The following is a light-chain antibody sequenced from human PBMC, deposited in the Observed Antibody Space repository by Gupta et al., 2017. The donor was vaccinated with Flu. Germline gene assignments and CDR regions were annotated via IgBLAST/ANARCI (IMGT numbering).Light chain of an antibody. CDR1: QDIRND. V-gene: IGKV1-17*01. CDR3: LYHHFYEIS. Sequence: GDRVIITCRASQDIRNDLGWYQQKPGKAPERLIDDAYSLQSGVPPRFSGSGSGTEFTLTISSLQPEDFATYFCLYHHFYEISFGGGTKVEIK. J-gene: IGKJ4*01. CDR2: DAY.